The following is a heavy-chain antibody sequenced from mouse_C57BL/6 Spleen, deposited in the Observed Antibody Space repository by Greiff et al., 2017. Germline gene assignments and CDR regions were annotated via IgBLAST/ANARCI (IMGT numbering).Heavy chain of an antibody. D-gene: IGHD2-4*01. CDR3: ARYDYDVGYAMDY. Sequence: EVMLVESGGGLVKPGGSLKLSCAASGFTFSSYAMSWVRQTPEKRLEWIATISDGGSYTYYPDNVKGRFTISRDNAKNNLYLQMSHLKSEDTAMYYCARYDYDVGYAMDYWGQGTSVTVSS. CDR1: GFTFSSYA. CDR2: ISDGGSYT. V-gene: IGHV5-4*03. J-gene: IGHJ4*01.